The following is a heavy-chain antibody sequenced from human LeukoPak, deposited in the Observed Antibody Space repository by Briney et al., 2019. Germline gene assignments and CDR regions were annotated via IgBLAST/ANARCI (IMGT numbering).Heavy chain of an antibody. J-gene: IGHJ4*02. D-gene: IGHD3-10*01. CDR2: INHSGST. V-gene: IGHV4-34*01. CDR3: ASSRWGNYYGSGSYPPDY. CDR1: GGSISSYY. Sequence: PSETLSLTCTVSGGSISSYYWSWIRQPPGKGLEWIGEINHSGSTNYNPSLKSRVTISVDTSKNQFSLKLSSVTAADTAVYYCASSRWGNYYGSGSYPPDYWGQGTLVTVSS.